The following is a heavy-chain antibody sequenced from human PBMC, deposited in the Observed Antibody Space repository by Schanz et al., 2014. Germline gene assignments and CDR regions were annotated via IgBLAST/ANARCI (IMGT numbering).Heavy chain of an antibody. CDR3: TRGSGSRSYGWYYDS. Sequence: EVQLVESGGGVVHPGGSLRLSCAASGFTFSSYWMHWVRQAPGKGLVWVSRIQSDGSITTYADSVKGRFTISRDNAKNTLYLQMNSVRAEDSAVYYCTRGSGSRSYGWYYDSWGQGTLVTVSS. D-gene: IGHD3-10*01. V-gene: IGHV3-74*01. CDR2: IQSDGSIT. J-gene: IGHJ4*02. CDR1: GFTFSSYW.